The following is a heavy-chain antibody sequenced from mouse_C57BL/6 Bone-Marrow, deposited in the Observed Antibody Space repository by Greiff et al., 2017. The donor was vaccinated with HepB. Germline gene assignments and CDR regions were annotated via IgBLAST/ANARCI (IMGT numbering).Heavy chain of an antibody. CDR3: ARGGTGTWYFDV. CDR2: INPSNGGT. J-gene: IGHJ1*03. D-gene: IGHD4-1*01. Sequence: QVQLQQPGTELVKPGASVKLSCKASGYTFTSYWMHWVKQRPGQGLEWIGNINPSNGGTNYNEKFKSKATLSVDKSSSTAYMQLSSLTSEDSAVYYCARGGTGTWYFDVWGTGTTVTVSS. CDR1: GYTFTSYW. V-gene: IGHV1-53*01.